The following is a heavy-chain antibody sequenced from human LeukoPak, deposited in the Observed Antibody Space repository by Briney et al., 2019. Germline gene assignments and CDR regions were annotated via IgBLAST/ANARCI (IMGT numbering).Heavy chain of an antibody. J-gene: IGHJ3*02. CDR3: ARDYDILTGTDAFDI. D-gene: IGHD3-9*01. Sequence: GGSLRLSCVTSGFTFSSYAMHWVRQAPVKGLDWVAVISHDGRERFYADSVKGRFTISRDNSKNTLYLQMNNLGPEDTAVYYCARDYDILTGTDAFDIWGQGTMVTVSS. V-gene: IGHV3-30*04. CDR1: GFTFSSYA. CDR2: ISHDGRER.